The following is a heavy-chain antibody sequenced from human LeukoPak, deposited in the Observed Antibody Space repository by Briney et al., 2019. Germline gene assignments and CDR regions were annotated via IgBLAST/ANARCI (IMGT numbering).Heavy chain of an antibody. CDR2: ISYDGSNK. Sequence: GRSLRLSCAASGFTFSNYAIHWVRQAPGKGLEWVAVISYDGSNKYYADSVKGRFTISRDNSKNTLYLQMNSLRAEDTAVYYCARDIGGQYQLLLDYWGQGTLVTVSS. V-gene: IGHV3-30*04. CDR3: ARDIGGQYQLLLDY. D-gene: IGHD2-2*01. J-gene: IGHJ4*02. CDR1: GFTFSNYA.